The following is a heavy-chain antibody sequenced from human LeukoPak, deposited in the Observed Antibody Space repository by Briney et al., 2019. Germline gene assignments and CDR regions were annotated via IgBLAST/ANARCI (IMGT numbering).Heavy chain of an antibody. Sequence: GGSLRLSCAASGFTFSDYYMSWIRQAPGKGLEWVSYISSSGSTIYYADSVKGRFTISRDNSKNTLYLQMNSLRAEDTAVYYCAKDYYGSGSYGGWFDPWGQGTLVTVSS. V-gene: IGHV3-11*01. D-gene: IGHD3-10*01. CDR1: GFTFSDYY. J-gene: IGHJ5*02. CDR2: ISSSGSTI. CDR3: AKDYYGSGSYGGWFDP.